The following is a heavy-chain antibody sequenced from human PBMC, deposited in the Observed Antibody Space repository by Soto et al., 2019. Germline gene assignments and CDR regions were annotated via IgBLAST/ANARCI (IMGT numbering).Heavy chain of an antibody. CDR2: INHSGST. Sequence: SETLSLTCAVYGGSFSGYYWSWIRQPPGKGLEWIGEINHSGSTNYNPSLKSRVTISVDTSKNQFSLKLSSVTAADTAVYYCASYKLVWDAFDISGQGTMVTVSS. V-gene: IGHV4-34*01. CDR3: ASYKLVWDAFDI. D-gene: IGHD6-6*01. CDR1: GGSFSGYY. J-gene: IGHJ3*02.